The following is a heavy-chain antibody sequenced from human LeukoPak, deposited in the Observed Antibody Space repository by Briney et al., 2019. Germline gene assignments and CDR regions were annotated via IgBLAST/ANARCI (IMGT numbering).Heavy chain of an antibody. CDR1: GFTFSSYA. CDR3: ARDRGGSSGWYYFDY. D-gene: IGHD6-19*01. CDR2: IYSGGST. J-gene: IGHJ4*02. V-gene: IGHV3-66*02. Sequence: GGFLRLSCAASGFTFSSYAMSWVRQAPGKGLEWVSVIYSGGSTYCADSVKGRFTIFRDNSKNTLYLQMNSLRAEDTAVYYCARDRGGSSGWYYFDYWGQGTLVTVSS.